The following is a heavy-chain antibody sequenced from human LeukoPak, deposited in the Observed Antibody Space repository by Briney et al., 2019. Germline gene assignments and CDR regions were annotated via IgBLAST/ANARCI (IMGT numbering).Heavy chain of an antibody. J-gene: IGHJ4*02. V-gene: IGHV1-18*01. CDR1: GYTFTSYG. D-gene: IGHD3-9*01. Sequence: ASVKVSCKPSGYTFTSYGISWVRQAPGQGLEWMGWISTYNGNTNYAQKLQGRVTMTTDTSTSTAYMELRSLRSDDTAVYYCARPSYDILTGYLRCFDYWGQGTLVTVSS. CDR3: ARPSYDILTGYLRCFDY. CDR2: ISTYNGNT.